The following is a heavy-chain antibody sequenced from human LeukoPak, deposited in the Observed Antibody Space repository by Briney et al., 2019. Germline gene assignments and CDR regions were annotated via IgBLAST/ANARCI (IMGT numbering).Heavy chain of an antibody. V-gene: IGHV4-34*01. CDR3: ARLGRWLQSTLDY. Sequence: SETLSLTCAVYGGSFSGYYWNWILQPPGKGLEWIGEINHSGSTNYNPSLKSRVTISVDTSKNQFSLKLSSVTAADTAVYYCARLGRWLQSTLDYWGQGTLVTVSS. CDR1: GGSFSGYY. J-gene: IGHJ4*02. D-gene: IGHD5-24*01. CDR2: INHSGST.